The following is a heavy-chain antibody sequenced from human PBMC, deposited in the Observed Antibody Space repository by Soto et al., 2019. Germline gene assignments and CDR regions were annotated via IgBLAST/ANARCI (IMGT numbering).Heavy chain of an antibody. D-gene: IGHD2-2*01. V-gene: IGHV3-15*01. Sequence: EVQLVESGGGLVKPGGSLRLSCAASGFTFSNAWLSWVRQAPGRGLEWVGRIKSKTDDGTTDYAAPVKGRFTISRDDSKNTLYLQMNSLKTEDTAVYYCTTDRCSSITCSDHWGQGTLVTVSS. CDR1: GFTFSNAW. CDR3: TTDRCSSITCSDH. CDR2: IKSKTDDGTT. J-gene: IGHJ5*02.